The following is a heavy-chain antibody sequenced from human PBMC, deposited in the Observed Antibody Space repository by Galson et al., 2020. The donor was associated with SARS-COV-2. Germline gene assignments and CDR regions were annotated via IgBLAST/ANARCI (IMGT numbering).Heavy chain of an antibody. J-gene: IGHJ4*02. CDR2: ISYSGRT. D-gene: IGHD1-26*01. CDR1: SGYISSSY. CDR3: ARHPYTGNYHFDC. Sequence: ASETLSLTCTVSSGYISSSYWSWVRQPPGQGLEWIGYISYSGRTKHNPSLKSRVTISADTSKNQFSLKLSSVTAADTAVYYCARHPYTGNYHFDCLGQGTLVTVSS. V-gene: IGHV4-59*08.